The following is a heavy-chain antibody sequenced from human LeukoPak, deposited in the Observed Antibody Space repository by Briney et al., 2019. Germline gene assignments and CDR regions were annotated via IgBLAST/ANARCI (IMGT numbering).Heavy chain of an antibody. CDR2: INTNTGNP. Sequence: GASVKVSCKASGYTFTSYAMNWVRQAPGQGLEWMGWINTNTGNPTYAQGFTGRFVFSLDTSVSTAYLQISSLKAEDTAVYYCARGYSSSWYRDLWYYSGSYYGPGDFDYWGQGTLVTVSS. V-gene: IGHV7-4-1*02. J-gene: IGHJ4*02. CDR1: GYTFTSYA. CDR3: ARGYSSSWYRDLWYYSGSYYGPGDFDY. D-gene: IGHD6-13*01.